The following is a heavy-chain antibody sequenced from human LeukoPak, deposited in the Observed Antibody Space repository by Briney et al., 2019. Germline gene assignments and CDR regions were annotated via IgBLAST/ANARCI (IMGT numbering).Heavy chain of an antibody. CDR3: ARKDNYGRYGFDV. V-gene: IGHV3-30*03. J-gene: IGHJ6*02. Sequence: GGSLRLSCAASGFTFSSYWMSWVRQAPGKGLEWVAVIAFDGSNQNYADPVKGRFTISRDNSKNTAYLQMNSLRAEDTAVYYCARKDNYGRYGFDVWGQGTTVTVSS. CDR2: IAFDGSNQ. D-gene: IGHD5-18*01. CDR1: GFTFSSYW.